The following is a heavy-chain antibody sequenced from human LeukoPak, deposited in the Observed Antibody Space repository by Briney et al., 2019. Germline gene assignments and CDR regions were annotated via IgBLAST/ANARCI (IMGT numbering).Heavy chain of an antibody. Sequence: GGSLRLSCAASGFIFPTYGMHWVRQAPGKGLEWVACIYPDGNQKDYADSVKGRVIISRDSLRPEDTAVYYCAKDWSGDYNWSDPWGQGTLVTVSS. D-gene: IGHD3-3*01. CDR2: IYPDGNQK. CDR3: DP. CDR1: GFIFPTYG. V-gene: IGHV3-30*02. J-gene: IGHJ5*02.